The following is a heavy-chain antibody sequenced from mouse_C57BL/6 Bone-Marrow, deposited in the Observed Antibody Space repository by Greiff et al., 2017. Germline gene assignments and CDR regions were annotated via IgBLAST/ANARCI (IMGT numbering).Heavy chain of an antibody. CDR3: ARVTTSEAMDY. D-gene: IGHD1-1*01. CDR2: IYPADSET. V-gene: IGHV1-61*01. CDR1: GYNFTSYW. J-gene: IGHJ4*01. Sequence: QVQLQQPGAELVRPGSSVKLSCKASGYNFTSYWMDWVKQRPGQGLEWIGNIYPADSETHYNPKFKDKATLTVDKSSSTAYMQLSSLTSEDAAVYYCARVTTSEAMDYWGQGTSVTVSS.